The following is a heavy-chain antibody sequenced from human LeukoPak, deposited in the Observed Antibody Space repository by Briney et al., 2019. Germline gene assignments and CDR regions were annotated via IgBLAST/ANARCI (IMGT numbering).Heavy chain of an antibody. Sequence: SETLSLTCTVSAASFISSSHHWGWIRQSPGKGLEWIGTVYYGRTTYYNPSLDGRVTISLDASANHFSLQLNSVTAADTAVYYCVRHDGRGGATMGAFDSWGQGSLVTVSS. D-gene: IGHD5-12*01. V-gene: IGHV4-39*01. CDR2: VYYGRTT. CDR3: VRHDGRGGATMGAFDS. J-gene: IGHJ5*01. CDR1: AASFISSSHH.